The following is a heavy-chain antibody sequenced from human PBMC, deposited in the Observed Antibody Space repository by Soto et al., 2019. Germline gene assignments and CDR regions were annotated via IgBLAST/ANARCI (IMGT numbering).Heavy chain of an antibody. V-gene: IGHV3-23*01. J-gene: IGHJ4*02. CDR1: GFTFSSYA. CDR2: ISGSGGST. CDR3: AKDRGVATIWGGFDY. D-gene: IGHD5-12*01. Sequence: GRSLRLSCAASGFTFSSYAMSWVRQAPGKGLEWVSAISGSGGSTYYADSVKGRLTISRDNSKNTLYLQMNSLRAEDTAVYYCAKDRGVATIWGGFDYWGQGTLVTVSS.